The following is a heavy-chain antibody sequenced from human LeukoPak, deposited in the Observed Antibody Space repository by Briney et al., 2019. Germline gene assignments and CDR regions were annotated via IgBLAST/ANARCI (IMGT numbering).Heavy chain of an antibody. CDR3: AKDRGYLVGWFDH. J-gene: IGHJ5*02. CDR2: ISYDGSNK. V-gene: IGHV3-30*18. Sequence: PGGSLRLSCAASGFTFSSYGMHWVRQAPGKGLEWVAVISYDGSNKYYADSVKGRFTISRDNSKNTLYLQMNSLRAEDTAVYYCAKDRGYLVGWFDHWGQGTLVTVSS. D-gene: IGHD2-15*01. CDR1: GFTFSSYG.